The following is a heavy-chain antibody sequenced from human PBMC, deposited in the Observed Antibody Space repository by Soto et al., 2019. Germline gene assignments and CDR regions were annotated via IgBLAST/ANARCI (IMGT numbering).Heavy chain of an antibody. Sequence: QVQLVESGGGVVQPGRSLRLSCVASGFSFSSYGMHWVRQAPGKGLEWVAVVSYDGSNKFYADSVKGRFTVSRDNSKDTVYLQMNSLRAEDTAVYYCAKDKTALRFLEWSFASYFDYWGEGNLVTVAS. V-gene: IGHV3-30*18. CDR2: VSYDGSNK. J-gene: IGHJ4*02. CDR3: AKDKTALRFLEWSFASYFDY. CDR1: GFSFSSYG. D-gene: IGHD3-3*01.